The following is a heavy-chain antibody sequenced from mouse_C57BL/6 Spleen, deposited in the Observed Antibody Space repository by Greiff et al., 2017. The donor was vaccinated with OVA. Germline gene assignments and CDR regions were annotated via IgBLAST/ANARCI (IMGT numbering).Heavy chain of an antibody. CDR1: GFTFSDYG. CDR3: ARRDWYFDV. J-gene: IGHJ1*03. V-gene: IGHV5-17*01. Sequence: EVKLMESGGGLVKPGGSLKLSCAASGFTFSDYGMHWVRQAPEKGLEWVAYISSGSSTIYYADTVKGRFTNSRDNAKNTLFLQMTSLRSEDTAMYYCARRDWYFDVWGTGTTVTVSS. CDR2: ISSGSSTI.